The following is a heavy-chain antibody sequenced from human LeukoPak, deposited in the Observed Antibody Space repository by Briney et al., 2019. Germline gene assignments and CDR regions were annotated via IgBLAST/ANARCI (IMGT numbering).Heavy chain of an antibody. CDR1: GFTFSSYG. V-gene: IGHV3-33*01. Sequence: PGGSLRLSCAASGFTFSSYGMHWVRQAPGKGLEWVAVIWYDGSNQYYADSVKGRFTISRDNSKNTLYLQMNSLRAEDTAVYYCARDENYYYYGMDVWGQGTTVTVSS. J-gene: IGHJ6*02. CDR2: IWYDGSNQ. CDR3: ARDENYYYYGMDV.